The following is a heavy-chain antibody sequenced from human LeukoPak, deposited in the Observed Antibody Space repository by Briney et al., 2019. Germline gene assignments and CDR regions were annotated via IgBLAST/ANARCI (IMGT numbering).Heavy chain of an antibody. CDR1: GFTFSSYA. CDR2: ISYDGSNK. Sequence: GGSLRLPCAASGFTFSSYAMHWVRQAPGKGLEWVAVISYDGSNKYYADSVKGRFTISRDNSKNTLYLQMNSLRAEDTAVYYCARDLELQGGYSGYDSIGYWGQGTLVTVSS. V-gene: IGHV3-30-3*01. J-gene: IGHJ4*02. CDR3: ARDLELQGGYSGYDSIGY. D-gene: IGHD5-12*01.